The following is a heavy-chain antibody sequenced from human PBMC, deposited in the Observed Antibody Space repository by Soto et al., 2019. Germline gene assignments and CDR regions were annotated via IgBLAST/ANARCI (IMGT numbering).Heavy chain of an antibody. J-gene: IGHJ6*02. Sequence: GGSLRLSCAASGFTFDDYAMHWVRQAPGKGLEWVSGISWNSGSIGYADSVKGRFTISRDNAKNSLYLQMNSLRAEDTALYYCAKDVRAYYYYGMDVWGQGTTVTVSS. V-gene: IGHV3-9*01. CDR1: GFTFDDYA. CDR3: AKDVRAYYYYGMDV. CDR2: ISWNSGSI. D-gene: IGHD3-10*01.